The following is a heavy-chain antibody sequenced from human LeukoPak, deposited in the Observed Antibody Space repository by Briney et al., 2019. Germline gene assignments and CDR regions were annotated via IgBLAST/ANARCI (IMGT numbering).Heavy chain of an antibody. V-gene: IGHV3-30*03. D-gene: IGHD1-26*01. CDR2: ISYDGTNT. CDR3: ARMISRWELPSDY. CDR1: GFTFSNYG. J-gene: IGHJ4*02. Sequence: PGGSPRLSCAASGFTFSNYGMHWVRQAPGKGLEWVAVISYDGTNTYYIDSVKGRFTISRDNSENTLYLQMSSQRAEDTALYYCARMISRWELPSDYWGQGALVTVSS.